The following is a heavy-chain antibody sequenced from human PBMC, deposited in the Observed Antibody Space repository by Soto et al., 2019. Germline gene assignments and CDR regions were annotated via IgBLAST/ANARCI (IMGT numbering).Heavy chain of an antibody. CDR2: IWYDGSNK. CDR1: GFTFSSYG. D-gene: IGHD2-21*02. J-gene: IGHJ4*02. Sequence: GGSLRLSCAASGFTFSSYGMHWVRQAPGKGLEWVAVIWYDGSNKYYADSVKGRFTISRDNSKNTLYLQMNSLRAEDTAVYYCATSMKKWTAPPPFSKWGQGTLVTVSS. CDR3: ATSMKKWTAPPPFSK. V-gene: IGHV3-33*01.